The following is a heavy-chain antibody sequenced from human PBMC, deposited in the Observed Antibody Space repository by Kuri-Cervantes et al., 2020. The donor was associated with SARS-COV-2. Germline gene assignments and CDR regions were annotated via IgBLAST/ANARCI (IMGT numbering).Heavy chain of an antibody. J-gene: IGHJ2*01. CDR1: GFTFSSYG. CDR3: ASELLWYFDL. CDR2: IWYDGSNK. Sequence: GESLKISCAVSGFTFSSYGMHWVRQAPGKGLEWVAVIWYDGSNKYYADSVKGRFTISRDNSKNTLYLQMNSLRVEDTAVYYCASELLWYFDLWGRGTLVTVSS. D-gene: IGHD1-26*01. V-gene: IGHV3-33*01.